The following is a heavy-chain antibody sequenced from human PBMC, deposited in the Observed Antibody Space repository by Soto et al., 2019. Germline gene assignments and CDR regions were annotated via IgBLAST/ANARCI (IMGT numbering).Heavy chain of an antibody. D-gene: IGHD2-15*01. J-gene: IGHJ6*02. CDR1: GYTFTGYY. V-gene: IGHV1-46*01. CDR2: INPNGGST. CDR3: ARDREHCSGGSCYLHFYYYGMDV. Sequence: GASVKVSCKASGYTFTGYYMHWVRQAPGQGLEWMGWINPNGGSTSYAQKFQGSVTMTRDTSTSTVYMELSSLRSEDTAVYYCARDREHCSGGSCYLHFYYYGMDVWGQGTTVTVSS.